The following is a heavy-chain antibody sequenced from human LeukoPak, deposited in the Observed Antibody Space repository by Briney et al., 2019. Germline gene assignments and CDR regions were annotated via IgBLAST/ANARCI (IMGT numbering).Heavy chain of an antibody. CDR1: GASVSSGSYY. D-gene: IGHD3-3*01. J-gene: IGHJ4*02. CDR2: IYYSGST. Sequence: PSETLSLTCNVSGASVSSGSYYWSWIRQPPGKGLEWIGYIYYSGSTNYNPSLKSRVTISVDTSKNQFSLKLSSVTAADTAVYYCARVTTYYDFWSGYHQYYFDYWGQGTLVTVSS. CDR3: ARVTTYYDFWSGYHQYYFDY. V-gene: IGHV4-61*01.